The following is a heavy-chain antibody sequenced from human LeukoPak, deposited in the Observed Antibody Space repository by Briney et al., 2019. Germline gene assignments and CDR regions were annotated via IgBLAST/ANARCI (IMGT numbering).Heavy chain of an antibody. CDR3: AGGERGYSYGFDY. Sequence: SETLSLTCAVYGGSFSGYYWSWIRQPPGKGLEWIGEINHSRSTNYNPSLKSRVTISVDTSKNQFSLKLSSVTAADTAVYYCAGGERGYSYGFDYWGQGTLVTVSS. J-gene: IGHJ4*02. V-gene: IGHV4-34*01. CDR2: INHSRST. D-gene: IGHD5-18*01. CDR1: GGSFSGYY.